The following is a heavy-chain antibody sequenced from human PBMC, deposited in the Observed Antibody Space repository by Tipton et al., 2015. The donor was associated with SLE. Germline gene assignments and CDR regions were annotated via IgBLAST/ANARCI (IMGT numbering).Heavy chain of an antibody. CDR2: IYYSGST. D-gene: IGHD3-3*01. J-gene: IGHJ6*03. Sequence: TLSLTCTVSGGSISSGGYYWSWIRQHPGRGLEWIGYIYYSGSTNYNPSLKSRVIISVDTSKNQFSLRLTSVTAADTALYYCARTLFWSGSYYMDVWGKGTTVTVSS. CDR1: GGSISSGGYY. V-gene: IGHV4-61*08. CDR3: ARTLFWSGSYYMDV.